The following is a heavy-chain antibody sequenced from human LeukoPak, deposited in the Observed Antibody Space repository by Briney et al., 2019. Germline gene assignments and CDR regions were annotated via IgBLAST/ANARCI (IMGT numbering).Heavy chain of an antibody. D-gene: IGHD6-19*01. J-gene: IGHJ4*02. CDR2: ISYDGSNK. V-gene: IGHV3-30-3*01. Sequence: GRSLRLSCAASGFTFSSYAMHWVRQAPGKGLEWVAVISYDGSNKYYADSVKGRFTFSRDNSKNTLYLQMNSLRAEDTAVYYCARDIRTSGWYGPDYWGQGTLVTVSS. CDR1: GFTFSSYA. CDR3: ARDIRTSGWYGPDY.